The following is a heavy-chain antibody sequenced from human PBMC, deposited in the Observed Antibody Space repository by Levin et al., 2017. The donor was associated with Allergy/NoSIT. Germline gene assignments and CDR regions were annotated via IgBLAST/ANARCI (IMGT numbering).Heavy chain of an antibody. Sequence: AASVKVSCKASGYTFTGYYMHWVRQAPGQGLEWMGWINPNSGGTNYAQKFQGRVTMTRDTSISTAYMELSRLRSDDTAVYYCARVPIVATIPTRYYFDYWGQGTLVTVSS. D-gene: IGHD5-12*01. CDR3: ARVPIVATIPTRYYFDY. CDR2: INPNSGGT. J-gene: IGHJ4*02. V-gene: IGHV1-2*02. CDR1: GYTFTGYY.